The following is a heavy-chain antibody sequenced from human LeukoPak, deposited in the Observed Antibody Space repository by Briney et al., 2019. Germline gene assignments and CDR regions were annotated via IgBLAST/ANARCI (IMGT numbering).Heavy chain of an antibody. CDR1: GYTLTELS. V-gene: IGHV1-24*01. CDR3: ATTIYYYDSSGYRPLDY. Sequence: APVKVSCKVSGYTLTELSMHWVRQAPGNGREGTGGFDPEDGETVHAQKLQRRVTITEDTSTDTAYMELSSLRSEDTAVYYCATTIYYYDSSGYRPLDYWGQGTLVTVSS. J-gene: IGHJ4*02. D-gene: IGHD3-22*01. CDR2: FDPEDGET.